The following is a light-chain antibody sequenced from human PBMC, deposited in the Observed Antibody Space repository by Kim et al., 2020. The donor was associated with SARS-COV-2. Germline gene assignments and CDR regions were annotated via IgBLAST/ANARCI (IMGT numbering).Light chain of an antibody. Sequence: SYELTQPPSVSVAPGKTARITCGGNNIGSKSVHWYQQKPGQAPVLVIYYDSDRPSGIPERFSGSNSGNTATLPIRRVEAGDEADYYCQVWDSSSEHFWV. CDR1: NIGSKS. CDR3: QVWDSSSEHFWV. J-gene: IGLJ3*02. V-gene: IGLV3-21*04. CDR2: YDS.